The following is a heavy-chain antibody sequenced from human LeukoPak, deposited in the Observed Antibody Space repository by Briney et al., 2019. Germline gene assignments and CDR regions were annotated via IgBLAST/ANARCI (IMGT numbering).Heavy chain of an antibody. J-gene: IGHJ5*02. CDR3: ARDRSSSGYYESNWFDP. V-gene: IGHV3-7*01. CDR2: IKQDGSEK. CDR1: GFTFSSYW. Sequence: WGYLRLSCADPGFTFSSYWMSWVRQDPGKGLEWVANIKQDGSEKYYVDSVKGRFTISRDNAKNSLYLQMNSLRAEDTAVYYCARDRSSSGYYESNWFDPWGQGTLVTVSS. D-gene: IGHD3-22*01.